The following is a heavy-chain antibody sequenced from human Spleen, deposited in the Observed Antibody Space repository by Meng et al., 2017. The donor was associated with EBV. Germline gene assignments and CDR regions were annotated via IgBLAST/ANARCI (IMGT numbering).Heavy chain of an antibody. J-gene: IGHJ4*02. CDR3: AVTTDSSGYYRFDS. V-gene: IGHV3-43*01. CDR2: ITWDGGST. Sequence: EGKVVESGGGGVPPGGSLRLSFAASGFPFADYTMHWVRQPPGKGLEWISLITWDGGSTFYADSVEGRFTVSRDNSKASLYLEMNSLRTEDTALFYCAVTTDSSGYYRFDSWGQGTLVTVSS. CDR1: GFPFADYT. D-gene: IGHD3-22*01.